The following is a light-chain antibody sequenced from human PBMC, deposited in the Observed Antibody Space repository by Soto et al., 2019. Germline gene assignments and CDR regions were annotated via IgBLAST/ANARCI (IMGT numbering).Light chain of an antibody. Sequence: DIQMTQSPSTLSASVGDRVTITCRASQSISTWLAWYQQKPGKAPKLLIYKASNLEGGVPSRFSGSGSGTEFTITISSLQADDFATYCCQLYNTYPLTFGGGTTVEIK. CDR1: QSISTW. J-gene: IGKJ4*01. CDR3: QLYNTYPLT. V-gene: IGKV1-5*03. CDR2: KAS.